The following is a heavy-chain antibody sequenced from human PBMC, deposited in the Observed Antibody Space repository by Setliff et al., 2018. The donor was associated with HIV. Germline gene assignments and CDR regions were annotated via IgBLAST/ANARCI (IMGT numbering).Heavy chain of an antibody. Sequence: EGSLRLSCAASGFTFSSFAMTWVRQAPGKGLEWVSIIYTDDSNTYYAESVKGRFTISRDNSKNTLYLQMNSLRAEDTAVYYCAKHFLLWSNAFHIWGQGTMVTVSS. D-gene: IGHD2-21*01. CDR3: AKHFLLWSNAFHI. V-gene: IGHV3-23*03. J-gene: IGHJ3*02. CDR1: GFTFSSFA. CDR2: IYTDDSNT.